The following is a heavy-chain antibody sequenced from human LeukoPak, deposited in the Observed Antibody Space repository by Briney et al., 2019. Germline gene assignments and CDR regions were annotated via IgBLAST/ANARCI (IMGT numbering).Heavy chain of an antibody. D-gene: IGHD3-10*01. CDR3: ARERPHYYGSGSYSYYGMDV. CDR1: GGSISSGGYS. V-gene: IGHV4-30-2*01. CDR2: IYHSGST. J-gene: IGHJ6*02. Sequence: PSQTLSLTCAVSGGSISSGGYSWSWIRQPPGKGLEWIGYIYHSGSTYYNPSLKSRVTMSVDTSRNQFSLKLSSVTAADTAVYYCARERPHYYGSGSYSYYGMDVWGQGTTVTVSS.